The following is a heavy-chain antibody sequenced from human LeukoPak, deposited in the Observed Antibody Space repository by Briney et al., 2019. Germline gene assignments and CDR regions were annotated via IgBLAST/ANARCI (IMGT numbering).Heavy chain of an antibody. J-gene: IGHJ5*02. Sequence: EASVKVSCKASGYTFTSYGISWVRQAPGQGLEWMGWTSDYNGNTNYAQKLQGRVTMTTDTSTSTAYMELRSLRSDDTAVYYCARDLYRDSLPVSWFDPWGQGTLVTVSS. CDR1: GYTFTSYG. CDR2: TSDYNGNT. D-gene: IGHD4-11*01. V-gene: IGHV1-18*01. CDR3: ARDLYRDSLPVSWFDP.